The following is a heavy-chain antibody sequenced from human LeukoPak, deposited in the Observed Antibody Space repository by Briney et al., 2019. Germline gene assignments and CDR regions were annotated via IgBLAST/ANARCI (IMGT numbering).Heavy chain of an antibody. D-gene: IGHD1-26*01. CDR2: VIPMFTTT. V-gene: IGHV1-69*13. J-gene: IGHJ4*02. CDR3: AGGPSWTGSYYYFDS. Sequence: SVKVSCKASGGTFSGYGISWVRQAPGQGLEWMGRVIPMFTTTNYAQTLQGRITITADESTNTAYMELSSLRYEDTAVYYCAGGPSWTGSYYYFDSWGQGTLVTVSS. CDR1: GGTFSGYG.